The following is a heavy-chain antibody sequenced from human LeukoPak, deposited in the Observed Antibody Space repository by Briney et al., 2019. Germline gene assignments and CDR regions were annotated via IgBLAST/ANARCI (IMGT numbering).Heavy chain of an antibody. J-gene: IGHJ6*02. V-gene: IGHV1-3*01. CDR2: INAGNGNT. CDR1: GYTFTSYA. D-gene: IGHD6-19*01. Sequence: GASVKVSCKASGYTFTSYAMRWVRQAPGQRLEWMGWINAGNGNTKYSQKFQGRVTITRDTSASTAYMELSSLRSEDTAVYYCARESYSSGWFYYYYGMDVWGQGTTVTVSS. CDR3: ARESYSSGWFYYYYGMDV.